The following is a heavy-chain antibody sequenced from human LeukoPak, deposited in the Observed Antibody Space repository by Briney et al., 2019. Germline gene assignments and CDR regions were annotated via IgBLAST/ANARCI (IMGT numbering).Heavy chain of an antibody. Sequence: ASVKVSCKASGYTFTGYYMHWVRQAPGQGLEWMGRIIPILGIANYAQKFQGRVTITADKSTSTAYMELSSLRSEDTAVYYCAREDQEAEYFQHWGQGTLVTVSS. J-gene: IGHJ1*01. CDR3: AREDQEAEYFQH. CDR2: IIPILGIA. V-gene: IGHV1-69*04. CDR1: GYTFTGYY.